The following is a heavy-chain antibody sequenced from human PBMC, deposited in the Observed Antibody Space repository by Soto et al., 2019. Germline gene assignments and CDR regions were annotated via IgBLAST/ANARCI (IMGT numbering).Heavy chain of an antibody. Sequence: QVHLLLQSGAEVKKPGSSVKVACKASGGNPSNSAISWVRQAPGQGLEWMGGIIPVFGIISHAQNFQGRVTITADESTSTAYMELNSLRSEDTAVYFCAGGRIVVAGSSAYYSMDVWGQGTTVTVSS. J-gene: IGHJ6*02. CDR2: IIPVFGII. CDR1: GGNPSNSA. D-gene: IGHD6-19*01. CDR3: AGGRIVVAGSSAYYSMDV. V-gene: IGHV1-69*01.